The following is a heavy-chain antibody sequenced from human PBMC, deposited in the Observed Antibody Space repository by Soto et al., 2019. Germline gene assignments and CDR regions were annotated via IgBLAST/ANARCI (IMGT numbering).Heavy chain of an antibody. CDR1: GFTFTSYA. CDR2: ISDSGNST. Sequence: EAQLLESGGGLVQPGGSLRLSCAASGFTFTSYAMSWVRQAPGKGLEWVSTISDSGNSTYSADSVKGRFTISRDNSKNTLHLQMNSLRAEDSAVYYCARDRYGDPLWGQDDFDYWGQGTLVTVSS. CDR3: ARDRYGDPLWGQDDFDY. J-gene: IGHJ4*02. D-gene: IGHD2-21*02. V-gene: IGHV3-23*01.